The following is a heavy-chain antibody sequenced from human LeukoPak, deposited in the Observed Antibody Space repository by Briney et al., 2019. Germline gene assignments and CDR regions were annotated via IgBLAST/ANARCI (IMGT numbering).Heavy chain of an antibody. CDR1: GFTFSSYS. Sequence: GGSLRLSCAASGFTFSSYSMNWVRQAPGKGLEWVSSISSSSSYIYYADSVKGRFTVSRDNAKNSLYLQMNSLRDEDTAVYYCARDRAYYYDSSGYYYFDHWGQGTLVTVSS. D-gene: IGHD3-22*01. CDR2: ISSSSSYI. J-gene: IGHJ4*02. V-gene: IGHV3-21*04. CDR3: ARDRAYYYDSSGYYYFDH.